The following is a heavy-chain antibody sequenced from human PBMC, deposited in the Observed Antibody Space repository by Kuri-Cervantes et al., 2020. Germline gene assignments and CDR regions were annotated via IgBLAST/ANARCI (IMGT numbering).Heavy chain of an antibody. CDR1: GYSFTSYW. CDR3: ARQASYYYYMDV. V-gene: IGHV5-51*01. CDR2: IYPGDSDT. J-gene: IGHJ6*03. Sequence: KVSCKGSGYSFTSYWIGWVRQMPGKGLEWMGIIYPGDSDTRYSPSFQGQVTISADKSISTAYLQWSSLKASDTAVYYCARQASYYYYMDVWGKGTMVTVSS.